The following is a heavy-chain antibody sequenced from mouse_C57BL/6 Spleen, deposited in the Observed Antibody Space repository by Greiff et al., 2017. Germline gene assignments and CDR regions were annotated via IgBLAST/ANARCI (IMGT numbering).Heavy chain of an antibody. Sequence: VQGVESDAELVKPGASVKISCKVSGYTFTDHTIHWMKQRPEQGLEWIGYIYPRDGSTKYNEKFKGKATLTADKSSSTAYMQLNSLTSEYSAVYFCARGGYNGYDGAYWGQGTLVTVSA. D-gene: IGHD2-2*01. J-gene: IGHJ3*01. CDR3: ARGGYNGYDGAY. CDR2: IYPRDGST. CDR1: GYTFTDHT. V-gene: IGHV1-78*01.